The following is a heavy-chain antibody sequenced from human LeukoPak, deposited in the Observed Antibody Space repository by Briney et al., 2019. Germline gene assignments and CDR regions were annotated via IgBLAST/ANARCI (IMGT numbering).Heavy chain of an antibody. CDR1: GGSISSSSYY. CDR2: IHYSGST. J-gene: IGHJ5*02. CDR3: ARTPSNWFDP. Sequence: SETLSLTCTVSGGSISSSSYYWGWIRQPPGKGLEWIGTIHYSGSTYYNPSLRSRVTMSVDTSKNQLSLKLSSVTAADTAVYYCARTPSNWFDPWGQGTLVTVSS. V-gene: IGHV4-39*01.